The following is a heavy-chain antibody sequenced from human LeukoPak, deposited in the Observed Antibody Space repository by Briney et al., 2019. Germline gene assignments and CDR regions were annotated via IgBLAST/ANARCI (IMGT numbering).Heavy chain of an antibody. CDR1: GGTFSSYA. D-gene: IGHD3-9*01. V-gene: IGHV1-69*04. CDR2: IIPILGIA. Sequence: SVKVSCKASGGTFSSYAISWVRQAPGQGLEWMGRIIPILGIANYAQKFQGRVTITADKSTSTAYMELSSLRSDDTAVYYCARDPKTGYYPLDYWGQGTLVTVSS. CDR3: ARDPKTGYYPLDY. J-gene: IGHJ4*02.